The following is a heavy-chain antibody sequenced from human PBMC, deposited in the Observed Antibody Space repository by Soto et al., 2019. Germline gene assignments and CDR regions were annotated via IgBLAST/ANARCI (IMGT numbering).Heavy chain of an antibody. CDR1: GFTLQDYA. Sequence: SGESLRLSCTASGFTLQDYAMAWVRQAPGKGLEWVSTLIGGHYGTAYSYSVKGRFTVSRDNSKNCLYLQMNSLGVEDTAMYFCAKGKSTGDIDWFDPWGQGSLVTVSS. CDR2: LIGGHYGT. J-gene: IGHJ5*02. D-gene: IGHD3-10*01. CDR3: AKGKSTGDIDWFDP. V-gene: IGHV3-23*01.